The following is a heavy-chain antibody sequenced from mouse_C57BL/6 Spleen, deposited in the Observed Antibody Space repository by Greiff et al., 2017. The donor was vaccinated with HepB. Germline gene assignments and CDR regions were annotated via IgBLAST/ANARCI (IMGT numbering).Heavy chain of an antibody. CDR1: GYSITSDY. D-gene: IGHD2-4*01. V-gene: IGHV3-8*01. CDR3: ARSIYDYGWYFDV. CDR2: ISYSGST. Sequence: DVKLQESGPGLAKPSQTLSLTCSVTGYSITSDYWNWIRKFPGNKLEYMGYISYSGSTYYNPSLNSRISITRDTSKNQYYLQLNSVTTEDTATYYCARSIYDYGWYFDVWGTGTTVTVSS. J-gene: IGHJ1*03.